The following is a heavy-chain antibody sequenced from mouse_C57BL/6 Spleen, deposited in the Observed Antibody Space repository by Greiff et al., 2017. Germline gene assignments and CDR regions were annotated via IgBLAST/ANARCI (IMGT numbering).Heavy chain of an antibody. Sequence: QVQLQQPGAELVRPGSSVKLSCKASGYTFTSYWMHWVKQRPIQGLEWIGNIDPSDSETHYNQKFKDKATLTVDKSSSNAYMQLSRLTSEDSAFYYCARADGPFYYAMDYWGQGTSVTVSS. D-gene: IGHD2-3*01. CDR3: ARADGPFYYAMDY. J-gene: IGHJ4*01. CDR2: IDPSDSET. CDR1: GYTFTSYW. V-gene: IGHV1-52*01.